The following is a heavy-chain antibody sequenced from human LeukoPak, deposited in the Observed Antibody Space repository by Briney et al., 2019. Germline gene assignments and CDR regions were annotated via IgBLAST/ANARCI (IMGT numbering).Heavy chain of an antibody. CDR1: GGSISSSNYY. CDR2: IYYSGST. Sequence: SETLSLTCTVSGGSISSSNYYWGWIRQPPGKGLEWIGSIYYSGSTNYNPSLKSRVTISVDTSKNQFSLKLSSVTAPDTPVYYCARHTPFSGVAAPFDPWGQGTLVTVSS. CDR3: ARHTPFSGVAAPFDP. D-gene: IGHD2/OR15-2a*01. J-gene: IGHJ5*02. V-gene: IGHV4-39*01.